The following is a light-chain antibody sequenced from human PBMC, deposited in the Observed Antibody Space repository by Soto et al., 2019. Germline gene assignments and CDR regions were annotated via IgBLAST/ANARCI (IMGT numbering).Light chain of an antibody. J-gene: IGKJ2*01. V-gene: IGKV3-15*01. CDR2: GAS. CDR3: QQYNNWPPYT. Sequence: EIVMTQSPATLSVSPGDRATVSCRASQSISSNLAWYQHKPGQAPRLLIYGASTRATGIPDRFSGSGSGAEFTPPTSNLQSADDAVYYCQQYNNWPPYTFGQGTKLEIK. CDR1: QSISSN.